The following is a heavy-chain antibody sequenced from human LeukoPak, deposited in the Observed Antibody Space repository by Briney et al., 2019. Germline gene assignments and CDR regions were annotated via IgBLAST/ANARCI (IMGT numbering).Heavy chain of an antibody. CDR3: AKDLGNYYFDY. J-gene: IGHJ4*02. V-gene: IGHV3-23*01. CDR2: ISGSGGGT. D-gene: IGHD1-26*01. CDR1: GFTFSSYA. Sequence: GSLRLSCAASGFTFSSYAMNWVRQAPGKGLEWASAISGSGGGTHYADSVKGRFTVSRDNSKNTLYLQMNSLRPEDTAIYYCAKDLGNYYFDYWGQGTLVTVSS.